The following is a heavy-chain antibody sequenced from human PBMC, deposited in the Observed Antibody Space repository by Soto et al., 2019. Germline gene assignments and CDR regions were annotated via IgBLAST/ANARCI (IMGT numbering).Heavy chain of an antibody. Sequence: QVQLVESGGGVVQPGRSLRLSCAASGFTFSSYGMHWVRQAPGKGLEWVAVISYDGSNKYYADSVKGRFTISRDNSKNPLYLQMNSLRAEDTAVYYCAKDPSAYCGGDCYTDYWGQGTLVTVSS. J-gene: IGHJ4*02. CDR2: ISYDGSNK. CDR1: GFTFSSYG. CDR3: AKDPSAYCGGDCYTDY. V-gene: IGHV3-30*18. D-gene: IGHD2-21*02.